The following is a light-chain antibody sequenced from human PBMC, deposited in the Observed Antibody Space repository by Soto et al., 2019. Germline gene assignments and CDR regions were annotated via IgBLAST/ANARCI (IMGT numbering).Light chain of an antibody. Sequence: VLTQSPDTLSLSPGERATLSCRASQSVSSNYLAWYQQKPGQAPRLLIYGASTRASGIPDRFSGSGSGTDFTLTISRLEPEDFAVYYCQQYGSSSYTFGQGTRLEIK. CDR3: QQYGSSSYT. V-gene: IGKV3-20*01. J-gene: IGKJ2*01. CDR1: QSVSSNY. CDR2: GAS.